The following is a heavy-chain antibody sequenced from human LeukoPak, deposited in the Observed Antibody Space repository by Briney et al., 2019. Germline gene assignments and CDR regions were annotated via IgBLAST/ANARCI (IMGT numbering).Heavy chain of an antibody. D-gene: IGHD6-19*01. Sequence: SETLSLTCTVSRGSVSGHYWDWIRQPPGKGLEWIGYIYASGSANYHPSLKSRVTISLDTSKNHVSLRLTSVTAEDTAVYYCAREAPGGSGWTYFDYWGRGSLVTVSS. CDR2: IYASGSA. CDR1: RGSVSGHY. CDR3: AREAPGGSGWTYFDY. J-gene: IGHJ4*02. V-gene: IGHV4-59*02.